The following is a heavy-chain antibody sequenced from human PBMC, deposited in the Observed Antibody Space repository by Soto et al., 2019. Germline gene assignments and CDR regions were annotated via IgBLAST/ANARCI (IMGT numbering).Heavy chain of an antibody. Sequence: SETLSLTCAVYGGSFSGYYWSWIRQPPGKGLEWIGEINHSGSTNYNPSLKSRVTISVDTSKNQFSLKLSSVTAADTAVYYRARDRLESSSSLLDYYYYGMDVWGQGTTVTVSS. J-gene: IGHJ6*02. V-gene: IGHV4-34*01. CDR2: INHSGST. CDR1: GGSFSGYY. D-gene: IGHD6-6*01. CDR3: ARDRLESSSSLLDYYYYGMDV.